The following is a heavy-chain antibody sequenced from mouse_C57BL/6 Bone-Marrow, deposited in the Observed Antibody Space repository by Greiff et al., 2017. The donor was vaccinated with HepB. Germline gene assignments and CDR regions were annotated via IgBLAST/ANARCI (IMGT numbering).Heavy chain of an antibody. CDR3: ARDDYADV. D-gene: IGHD2-4*01. V-gene: IGHV7-1*01. Sequence: DVMLVESGGGLVQSGRSLRLSCAASGFTFSDFYMAWVRQAPGKGLEWIAASRNKANDYTTEYSASVKVRFIVSRDTSRSILYLQMNALGAEDTAIYYCARDDYADVWGPGTTVTVSS. J-gene: IGHJ1*01. CDR2: SRNKANDYTT. CDR1: GFTFSDFY.